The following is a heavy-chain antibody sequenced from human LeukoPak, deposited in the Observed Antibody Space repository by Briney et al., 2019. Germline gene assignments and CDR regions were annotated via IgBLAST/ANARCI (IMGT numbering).Heavy chain of an antibody. V-gene: IGHV4-34*01. CDR2: INHSGST. Sequence: KPSETLSLTCAVYGGSFSGYYWSWIRQPPGKGLEWIGEINHSGSTNYNPSLKSRVTISVDTSKNQFSLKLSSVTAADTAVYYCARVNSYYYYYGMDVWGQGTTVTVSS. D-gene: IGHD5-18*01. CDR1: GGSFSGYY. CDR3: ARVNSYYYYYGMDV. J-gene: IGHJ6*02.